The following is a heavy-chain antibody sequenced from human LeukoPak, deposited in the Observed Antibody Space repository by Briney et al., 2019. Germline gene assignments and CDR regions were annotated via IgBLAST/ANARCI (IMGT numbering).Heavy chain of an antibody. CDR3: ARAFGILDLYYYYGMDV. D-gene: IGHD1-14*01. CDR2: IYYSGST. CDR1: GDSISSYY. J-gene: IGHJ6*02. Sequence: SETLSLTCTVSGDSISSYYWSWLRQPPGKGLEWIGYIYYSGSTNYNPSLKSRVTISVDTSKNQFSLKLSSVTAADTAVYYCARAFGILDLYYYYGMDVWGQGTTVTVSS. V-gene: IGHV4-59*01.